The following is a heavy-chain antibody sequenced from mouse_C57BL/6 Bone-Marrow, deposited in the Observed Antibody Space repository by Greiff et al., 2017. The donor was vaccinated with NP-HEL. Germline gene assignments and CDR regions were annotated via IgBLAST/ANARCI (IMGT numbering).Heavy chain of an antibody. CDR1: GYTFTSYW. Sequence: QVQLQQPGTELVKPGASVKLSCKASGYTFTSYWMHWVKQRPGQGLEWIGNINPSNGGTNYNEKFKSKATLTVDKSSSTAYMQLSSLTSEDSAVYDFARSMITTRYFDYWGQGTTLTVSS. CDR3: ARSMITTRYFDY. CDR2: INPSNGGT. D-gene: IGHD2-4*01. V-gene: IGHV1-53*01. J-gene: IGHJ2*01.